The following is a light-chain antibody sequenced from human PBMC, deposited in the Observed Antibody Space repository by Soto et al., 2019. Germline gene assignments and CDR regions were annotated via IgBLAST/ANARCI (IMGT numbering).Light chain of an antibody. CDR2: EVS. CDR3: GSYAGSKNSL. Sequence: QSALTQPPSASGSPGQSVTISCTGTSSDVGGYNYVSWYQQHPGKAPKLMIYEVSKRPSGVPDRFSGSKSGNTASLTVSGLQAEDEADYYCGSYAGSKNSLFGGGTKVTVL. J-gene: IGLJ3*02. V-gene: IGLV2-8*01. CDR1: SSDVGGYNY.